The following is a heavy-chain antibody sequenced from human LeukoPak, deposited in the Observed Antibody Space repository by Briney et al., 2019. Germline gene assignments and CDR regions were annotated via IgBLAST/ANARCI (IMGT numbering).Heavy chain of an antibody. V-gene: IGHV4-59*01. CDR3: AGGRWLQLPHY. J-gene: IGHJ4*02. Sequence: PSETLSLTCTVSGGSMSSYYWSWLRQPPGKGLEWIGYIYDSGSTNYNPSFKSRVTISADTSKKEFSLKLTSVTAADTAVYYCAGGRWLQLPHYWGQGTLVTVSS. CDR1: GGSMSSYY. CDR2: IYDSGST. D-gene: IGHD5-24*01.